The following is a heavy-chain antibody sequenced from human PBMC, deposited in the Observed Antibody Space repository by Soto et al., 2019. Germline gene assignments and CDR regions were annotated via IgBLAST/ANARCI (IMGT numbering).Heavy chain of an antibody. V-gene: IGHV3-49*04. D-gene: IGHD1-7*01. J-gene: IGHJ3*02. Sequence: LRLSCTASGFTFGDYAMSWVRQAPGKGLEWVGFIRSKAYGGTTEYAASVKGRFTISRDDSKSIAYLQMNSLKTEDTAVYYCTGATTPDGDAFDIWGQGTMVTVSS. CDR3: TGATTPDGDAFDI. CDR1: GFTFGDYA. CDR2: IRSKAYGGTT.